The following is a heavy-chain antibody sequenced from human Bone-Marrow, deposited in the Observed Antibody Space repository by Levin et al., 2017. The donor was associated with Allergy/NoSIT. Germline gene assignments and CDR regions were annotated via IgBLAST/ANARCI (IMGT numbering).Heavy chain of an antibody. CDR1: GFAFSNYW. D-gene: IGHD3-10*01. CDR3: ARDPFAYNFGSGSYLDY. Sequence: PGESLKISCAASGFAFSNYWMHWVRQAPGKGLVWVSRINRGGTSTTYADSVKGRFTISRDNAKNTLYLQMNSLRAADTAVYYCARDPFAYNFGSGSYLDYWGQGTLVSVSS. CDR2: INRGGTST. J-gene: IGHJ4*02. V-gene: IGHV3-74*01.